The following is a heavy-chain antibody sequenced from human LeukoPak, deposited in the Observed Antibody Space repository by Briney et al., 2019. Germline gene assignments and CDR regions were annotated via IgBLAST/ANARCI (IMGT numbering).Heavy chain of an antibody. D-gene: IGHD6-13*01. CDR2: IYNSEST. J-gene: IGHJ4*02. Sequence: SETLSPTCTVSGGSVSSGHYYWSWIRQPPGKGLEGIGYIYNSESTNYNPSLKSRVTISVDTSKNHFSLKLSSVTAADTAVYYCATGGSLAAAGDYWGQGTLVTVSS. CDR1: GGSVSSGHYY. CDR3: ATGGSLAAAGDY. V-gene: IGHV4-61*03.